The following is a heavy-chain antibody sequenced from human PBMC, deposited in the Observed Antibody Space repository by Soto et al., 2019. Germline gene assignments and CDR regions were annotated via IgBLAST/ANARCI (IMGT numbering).Heavy chain of an antibody. V-gene: IGHV3-23*01. CDR3: AHVDTAMVDFDY. CDR1: GFAFSSYA. CDR2: IVDTGGRT. D-gene: IGHD5-18*01. Sequence: PGGSLRLSCTASGFAFSSYAMNWVRQAPGKGLEWVSGIVDTGGRTFYADSVKGRFTISRDNSKNTLYLQMNSLRAEDTAVYYCAHVDTAMVDFDYWGQGTLVTVSS. J-gene: IGHJ4*02.